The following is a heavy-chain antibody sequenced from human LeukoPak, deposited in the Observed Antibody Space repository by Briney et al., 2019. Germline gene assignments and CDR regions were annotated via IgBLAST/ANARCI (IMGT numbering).Heavy chain of an antibody. D-gene: IGHD3-16*02. CDR2: INHSGST. Sequence: SETLSLTCTVSDGSISSGGYYWSWIRQPPGKGLEWIGEINHSGSTNYNPSLKSRVTISVDTSKNQFSLKLSSVTAADTAVYYCARMYYDYVWGSYRSPALLLDYWGQGTLVTVSS. CDR3: ARMYYDYVWGSYRSPALLLDY. J-gene: IGHJ4*02. V-gene: IGHV4-39*07. CDR1: DGSISSGGYY.